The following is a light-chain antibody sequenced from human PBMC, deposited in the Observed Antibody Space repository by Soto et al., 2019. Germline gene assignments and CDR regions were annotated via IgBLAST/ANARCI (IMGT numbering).Light chain of an antibody. Sequence: DIQMTQSPSTLSASVGDRVTITCRASQSISSWLAWYQQKPGKAPKLLIYRASTLESGVPSRCSGSGSGTEFTLTISSLQANDFATYDCQQYNSYPYTFGQGTKLEIK. J-gene: IGKJ2*01. V-gene: IGKV1-5*03. CDR3: QQYNSYPYT. CDR1: QSISSW. CDR2: RAS.